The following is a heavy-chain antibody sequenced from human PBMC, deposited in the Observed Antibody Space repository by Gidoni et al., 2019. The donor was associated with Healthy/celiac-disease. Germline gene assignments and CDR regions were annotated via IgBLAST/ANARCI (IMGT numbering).Heavy chain of an antibody. Sequence: QLQLQESGPGLVKHSETLSLTCPVYGGSISSSSYYWGWIRQPPGKGLEWIGSIYYSGSTYYNPSLKSRVPISVDTSKNQFSLKLSSVTAADTAVYYCARDAKGTMIFDYWGQGTLVTVSS. CDR2: IYYSGST. CDR1: GGSISSSSYY. CDR3: ARDAKGTMIFDY. D-gene: IGHD3-22*01. V-gene: IGHV4-39*07. J-gene: IGHJ4*02.